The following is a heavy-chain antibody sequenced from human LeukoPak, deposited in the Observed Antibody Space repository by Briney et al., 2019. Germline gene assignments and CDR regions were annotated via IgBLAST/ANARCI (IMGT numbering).Heavy chain of an antibody. J-gene: IGHJ4*02. CDR1: GGSISSGGYY. CDR2: IYYSGST. D-gene: IGHD6-13*01. CDR3: ARGKQAWYFDY. V-gene: IGHV4-31*03. Sequence: PSETLSLTCTVSGGSISSGGYYWSWIRQHPGKGLEWIGYIYYSGSTYYNPSLKSRVTISVDTSKNQFSLKLSSVTAADTAVYYCARGKQAWYFDYWGQGSLVTVSS.